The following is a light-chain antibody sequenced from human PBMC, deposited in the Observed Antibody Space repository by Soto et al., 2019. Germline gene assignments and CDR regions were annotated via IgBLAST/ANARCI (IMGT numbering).Light chain of an antibody. CDR2: LEGSGSS. J-gene: IGLJ3*02. Sequence: QLVLTQSSSASASLGSSVKLTCALSTGHSSYSIAWHQQQPGKAPRYLMYLEGSGSSNRESGVPDRFSGSSSGADRYLSISNLQSEDEADYYCETWDTNTRVFGGGTKLTVL. CDR3: ETWDTNTRV. V-gene: IGLV4-60*03. CDR1: TGHSSYS.